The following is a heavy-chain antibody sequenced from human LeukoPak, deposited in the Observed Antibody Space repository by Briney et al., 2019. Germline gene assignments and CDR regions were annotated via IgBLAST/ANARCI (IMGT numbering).Heavy chain of an antibody. J-gene: IGHJ4*02. CDR2: IYYSGST. D-gene: IGHD3-10*01. CDR3: ARSELLWFGGVNSGFDY. CDR1: GGSISSYY. Sequence: PSETLSLTCTVSGGSISSYYWSWIRQPPGKGLESIGYIYYSGSTNYNPSLKSRVTISLDTSKNQFSLKLRSVTAADTAVYYCARSELLWFGGVNSGFDYWGQGTLVTVSS. V-gene: IGHV4-59*01.